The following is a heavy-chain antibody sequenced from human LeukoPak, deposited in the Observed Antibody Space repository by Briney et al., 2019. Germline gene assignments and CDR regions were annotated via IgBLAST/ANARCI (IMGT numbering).Heavy chain of an antibody. Sequence: PGRSLRLSCAASGFTFSSYGMHWVRQAPGKGLEWVAAISYDGSNKYYADSVKGRFTISRDNSKNTLYLQMNSLRAEDTAVYYCAKVHGPYYYGSGSYYDYWGQGTLVTVSS. CDR1: GFTFSSYG. CDR2: ISYDGSNK. D-gene: IGHD3-10*01. V-gene: IGHV3-30*18. CDR3: AKVHGPYYYGSGSYYDY. J-gene: IGHJ4*02.